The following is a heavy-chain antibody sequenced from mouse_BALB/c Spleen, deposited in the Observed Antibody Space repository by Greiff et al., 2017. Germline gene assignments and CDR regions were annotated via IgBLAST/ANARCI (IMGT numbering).Heavy chain of an antibody. CDR1: GYAFSSYW. CDR3: AREYGNYYAMDY. Sequence: QVQLQQSGAELVRPGSSVKISCKASGYAFSSYWMNWVKQRPGQGLEWIGQIYPGDGDTNYNGKFKGKATLTADTSSNTAYLQLSSLTSEDTAVYYCAREYGNYYAMDYWGQGTSVTVSS. J-gene: IGHJ4*01. D-gene: IGHD2-10*02. V-gene: IGHV1-80*01. CDR2: IYPGDGDT.